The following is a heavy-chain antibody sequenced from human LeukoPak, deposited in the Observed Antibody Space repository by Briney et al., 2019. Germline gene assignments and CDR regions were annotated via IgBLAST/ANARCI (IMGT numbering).Heavy chain of an antibody. CDR3: ARDKITIFGVGWFDP. V-gene: IGHV4-34*01. D-gene: IGHD3-3*01. CDR2: INHRGST. CDR1: GGSFSGYY. Sequence: SETLSLTCAVYGGSFSGYYWSWIRQPPGKGLEWIGEINHRGSTNYNPSLKSRVTILVDMSKNQVSLKVISVTAADTAVYYCARDKITIFGVGWFDPWGQGTLVTVSS. J-gene: IGHJ5*02.